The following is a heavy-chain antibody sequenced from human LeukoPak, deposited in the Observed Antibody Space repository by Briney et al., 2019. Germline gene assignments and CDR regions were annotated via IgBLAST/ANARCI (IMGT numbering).Heavy chain of an antibody. CDR3: ARHWGGSSSYAHGFGWFDP. CDR2: IYTSGST. Sequence: SETLSLTCTVSGGSISSYYWSWIPQPPGKGLEWIGYIYTSGSTNYNPSRKSRVTISVDTAKNQSSLKLSSVTAADPAVYYCARHWGGSSSYAHGFGWFDPWGQGTLVTVSS. D-gene: IGHD6-6*01. V-gene: IGHV4-4*09. J-gene: IGHJ5*02. CDR1: GGSISSYY.